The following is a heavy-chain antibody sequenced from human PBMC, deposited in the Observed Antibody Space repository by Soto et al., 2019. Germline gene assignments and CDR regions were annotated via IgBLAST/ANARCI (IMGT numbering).Heavy chain of an antibody. CDR3: ARDTYPRGDYTPHDTSRRPERAFDP. V-gene: IGHV3-48*01. CDR1: GFTFSSYS. D-gene: IGHD4-17*01. J-gene: IGHJ5*02. CDR2: ISSSSSTI. Sequence: GGSLRLSCAASGFTFSSYSMNWVRQAPGKGLEWVSYISSSSSTIYYADSVKGRFTISRDNAKNSLYLQMNSLRAEDTAVYYCARDTYPRGDYTPHDTSRRPERAFDPWGQGTLVTVSS.